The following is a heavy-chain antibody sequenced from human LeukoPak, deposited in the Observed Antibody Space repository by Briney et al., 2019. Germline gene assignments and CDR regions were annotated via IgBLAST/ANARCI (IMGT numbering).Heavy chain of an antibody. J-gene: IGHJ4*02. CDR3: ARRGAAGTYYFDY. D-gene: IGHD6-13*01. CDR2: ISGSGGGT. CDR1: GFTFSSYV. Sequence: GGSLRLSCAASGFTFSSYVMSWVRQVPGKGLEWVSAISGSGGGTYYADSVKGRFTISRDNSKNTLYLQTASLRAEDTALYYCARRGAAGTYYFDYWGQGTLVTVSS. V-gene: IGHV3-23*01.